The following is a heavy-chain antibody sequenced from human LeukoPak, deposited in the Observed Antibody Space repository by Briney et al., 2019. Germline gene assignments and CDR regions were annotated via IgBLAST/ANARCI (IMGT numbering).Heavy chain of an antibody. J-gene: IGHJ4*02. Sequence: GGSLRLSCTASGFSFSGHWMHWARQPPGKGLVWVSRISPTGSTTSYADSVKGRFTVSRDNAKNTLYLQVNNMRAEDTAVYYCARGPNSNWSGLDFWGQGTLLTVSS. CDR3: ARGPNSNWSGLDF. D-gene: IGHD6-6*01. CDR1: GFSFSGHW. CDR2: ISPTGSTT. V-gene: IGHV3-74*01.